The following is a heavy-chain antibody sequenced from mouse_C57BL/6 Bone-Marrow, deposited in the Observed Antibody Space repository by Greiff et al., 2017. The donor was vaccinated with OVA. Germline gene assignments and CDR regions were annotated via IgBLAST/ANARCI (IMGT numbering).Heavy chain of an antibody. D-gene: IGHD1-1*01. J-gene: IGHJ4*01. CDR2: IDPSDSET. V-gene: IGHV1-52*01. Sequence: VQLQQPGAELVRPGSSVKLSCKASGYTFTSYWMHWVKQRPIQGLEWIGNIDPSDSETHYNQKFKDKATLTVDKSSSTAYMQLSSLTSEDSAVYYCAREDYYGSRARAMDYWGQGTSVTVSS. CDR1: GYTFTSYW. CDR3: AREDYYGSRARAMDY.